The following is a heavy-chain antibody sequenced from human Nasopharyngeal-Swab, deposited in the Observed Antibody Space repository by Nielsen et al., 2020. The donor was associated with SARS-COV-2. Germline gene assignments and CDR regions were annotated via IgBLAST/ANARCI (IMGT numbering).Heavy chain of an antibody. J-gene: IGHJ6*02. Sequence: GESLKISCAASGFTFSSYSMNWVRQAPGKGLEWVSYISSSSSTIYYADSVKGRFTISRDNAKNSLYLQMNSLSDEDTAVYYCARRGRCSGSSCDMDVWGQGTTVTVSS. CDR1: GFTFSSYS. CDR2: ISSSSSTI. V-gene: IGHV3-48*02. CDR3: ARRGRCSGSSCDMDV. D-gene: IGHD2-2*01.